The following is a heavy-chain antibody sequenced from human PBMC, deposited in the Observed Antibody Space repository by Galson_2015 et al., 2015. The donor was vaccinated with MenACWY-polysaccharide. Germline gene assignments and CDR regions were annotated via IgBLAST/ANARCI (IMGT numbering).Heavy chain of an antibody. V-gene: IGHV1-2*02. J-gene: IGHJ4*02. Sequence: SVKVSCKASGYTFTGYYMHWVRQAPGQGLEWMGWINPNSGGTNYAQKFQGRVTMTRDTSISTAYMELSRLRSDDTAVYYCARATPNLYCGGDCSDFYYWGQGTLGTVSS. D-gene: IGHD2-21*02. CDR3: ARATPNLYCGGDCSDFYY. CDR2: INPNSGGT. CDR1: GYTFTGYY.